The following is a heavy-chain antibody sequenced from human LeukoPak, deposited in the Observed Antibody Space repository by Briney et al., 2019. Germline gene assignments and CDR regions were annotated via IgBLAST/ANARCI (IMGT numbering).Heavy chain of an antibody. CDR3: ARRDSDFDY. CDR1: DDSFSSHY. V-gene: IGHV4-59*11. Sequence: SETLSLTCAVSDDSFSSHYWTWIRQPPGKGLEWIGYISYIGSTNYNPSLKSRVTISIDTSKNQFSLKLSSVTAADTAVYYCARRDSDFDYWGQGTLVTVSS. J-gene: IGHJ4*02. CDR2: ISYIGST. D-gene: IGHD2-15*01.